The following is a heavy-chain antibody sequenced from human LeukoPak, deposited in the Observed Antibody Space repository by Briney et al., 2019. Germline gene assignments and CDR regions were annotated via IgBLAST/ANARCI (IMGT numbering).Heavy chain of an antibody. CDR3: AKFPTHPPYLDY. V-gene: IGHV3-23*01. Sequence: PGGSLRLSCGASGFRFRTYSMTWVRQAPGKGLEWGSVISGSGDSTYYADSVKGRFTVSRDNSKNTLYLQMNSLRAEDTAIYYCAKFPTHPPYLDYWGQGTLVTVSS. D-gene: IGHD4-11*01. CDR2: ISGSGDST. J-gene: IGHJ4*02. CDR1: GFRFRTYS.